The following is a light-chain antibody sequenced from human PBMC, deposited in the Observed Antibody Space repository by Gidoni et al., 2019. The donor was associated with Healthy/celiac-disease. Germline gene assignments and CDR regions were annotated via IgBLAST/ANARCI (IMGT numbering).Light chain of an antibody. CDR1: QSVSSY. V-gene: IGKV3-11*01. J-gene: IGKJ3*01. Sequence: EIVLTQSPSTLSLSPGERATLSCRASQSVSSYLAWYQTKPDQAPRLLIYDSSNRATGIPARFSGRGSGTDFTLTISSLEPEDFAVYYCQQRSNCPFTFXPXTKVDIK. CDR3: QQRSNCPFT. CDR2: DSS.